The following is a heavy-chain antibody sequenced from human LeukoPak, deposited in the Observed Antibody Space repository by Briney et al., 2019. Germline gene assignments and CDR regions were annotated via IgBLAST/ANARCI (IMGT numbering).Heavy chain of an antibody. CDR1: GGTFSSYA. Sequence: SVKVSCKASGGTFSSYAISWVRQAPGQGLEWMGGIIPIFGTANYAQKFQGRVTITADESTSTAYMELSSLRSEDTAVYYCSSATTGRDAFDIWGQGTMVTVSS. CDR3: SSATTGRDAFDI. D-gene: IGHD1-1*01. CDR2: IIPIFGTA. V-gene: IGHV1-69*13. J-gene: IGHJ3*02.